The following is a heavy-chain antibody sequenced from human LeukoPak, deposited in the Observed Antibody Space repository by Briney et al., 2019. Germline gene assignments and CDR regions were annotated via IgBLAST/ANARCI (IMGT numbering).Heavy chain of an antibody. Sequence: ASVKVSCKASGYTFTSYGISWVRQAPGQGLEWMGWISAFNGNTNYAQKLQGRVTMTRDTSTSTVYMELSSLRSEDTAVYYCARDSGGYDYDYSNYASFDYWGQGTLVTVSS. CDR2: ISAFNGNT. D-gene: IGHD4-11*01. J-gene: IGHJ4*02. CDR3: ARDSGGYDYDYSNYASFDY. CDR1: GYTFTSYG. V-gene: IGHV1-18*01.